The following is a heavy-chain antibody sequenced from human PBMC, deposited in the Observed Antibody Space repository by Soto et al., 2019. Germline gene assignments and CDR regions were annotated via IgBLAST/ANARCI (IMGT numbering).Heavy chain of an antibody. V-gene: IGHV1-46*01. CDR3: ARDSGNYSPDY. CDR2: INPGGDRP. D-gene: IGHD1-26*01. CDR1: GYTFTTYH. J-gene: IGHJ4*02. Sequence: QVQLVQSGAEVKKPGASVTVSCRASGYTFTTYHMHWVRQAPGQGLEGMGQINPGGDRPDYAQKDRGRVTMTRDTSTNTDYMELRGLRSDDTAIYYCARDSGNYSPDYWGQGTLVTVSS.